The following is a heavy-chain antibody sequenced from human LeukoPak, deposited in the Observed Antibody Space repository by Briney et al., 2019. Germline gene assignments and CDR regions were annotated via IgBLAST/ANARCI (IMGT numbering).Heavy chain of an antibody. J-gene: IGHJ5*02. V-gene: IGHV1-8*01. D-gene: IGHD2-2*01. CDR3: ARRYCSSTSCLRELPIAAAGNNWFDP. CDR1: GYTFTSYD. Sequence: ASVKVSCKASGYTFTSYDINWVRQATGQGLEWMGWMNPNSGNTGYAQKFQGRVTMTRNTSISTAYMELSSLRSEDTAVYYCARRYCSSTSCLRELPIAAAGNNWFDPWGQGTLVTVSS. CDR2: MNPNSGNT.